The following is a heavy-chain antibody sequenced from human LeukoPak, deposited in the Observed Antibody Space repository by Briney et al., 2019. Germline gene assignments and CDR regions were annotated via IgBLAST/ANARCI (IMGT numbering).Heavy chain of an antibody. J-gene: IGHJ4*02. Sequence: SETLSLTCTVSGGSITSYYWNWIRQPPGKGLEWIGYIYYSGSTNYNPSLKSRVTISADTSKNQFSLKLSSVTAADTAVYYCASGLRYFDLYYWGQGTLVTVSS. CDR2: IYYSGST. V-gene: IGHV4-59*08. CDR3: ASGLRYFDLYY. CDR1: GGSITSYY. D-gene: IGHD3-9*01.